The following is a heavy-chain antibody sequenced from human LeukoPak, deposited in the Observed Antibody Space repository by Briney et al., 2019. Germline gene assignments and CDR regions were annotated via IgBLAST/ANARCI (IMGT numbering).Heavy chain of an antibody. J-gene: IGHJ3*02. CDR3: ARENGIVGAKGAFDI. CDR2: INPNSGGT. CDR1: GYTFTGYY. D-gene: IGHD1-26*01. V-gene: IGHV1-2*02. Sequence: ASVKVSCKASGYTFTGYYMHWVQQAPGQGLEWMGWINPNSGGTNYAQKFQGRVTMTRDTSISTAYMELSRLRSDDTAVYYCARENGIVGAKGAFDIWGQGTMVTVSS.